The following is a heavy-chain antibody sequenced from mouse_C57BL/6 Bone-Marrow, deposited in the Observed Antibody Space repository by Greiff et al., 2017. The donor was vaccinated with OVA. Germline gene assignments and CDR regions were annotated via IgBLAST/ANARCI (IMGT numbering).Heavy chain of an antibody. CDR1: GFSLSSYG. CDR2: IWSGGIT. Sequence: QVQLQQSGPGLVQPSQCLSVTCTVSGFSLSSYGVHWVRQSPGKGLEWLGVIWSGGITDYNAAFISRLSISRDNSKSQVFFKMSSLHADDTAIYYCARKENPLGTMDYWGQGTSVTVSS. J-gene: IGHJ4*01. CDR3: ARKENPLGTMDY. V-gene: IGHV2-2*01.